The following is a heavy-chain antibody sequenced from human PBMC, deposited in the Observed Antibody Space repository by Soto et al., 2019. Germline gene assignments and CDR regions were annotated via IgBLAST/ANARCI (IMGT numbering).Heavy chain of an antibody. CDR3: AASPTADFFDY. V-gene: IGHV4-31*03. Sequence: QVQLQESGPGLVTPSQSLSLTCTVSGGSISSGAYYWRWIRQHPGRGLEWIGHISYRGNTDYNPSLESRVAISLDTPRNQFSLQLRSVSAADTAVYYCAASPTADFFDYWGQGALVTVSA. J-gene: IGHJ4*02. D-gene: IGHD1-1*01. CDR2: ISYRGNT. CDR1: GGSISSGAYY.